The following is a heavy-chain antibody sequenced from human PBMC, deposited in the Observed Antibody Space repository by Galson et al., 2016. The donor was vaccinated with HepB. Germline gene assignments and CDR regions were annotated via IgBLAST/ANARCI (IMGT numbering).Heavy chain of an antibody. CDR3: AREGKGGFDI. J-gene: IGHJ3*02. V-gene: IGHV3-7*01. CDR1: GFTFSNSW. Sequence: SLRLSCAASGFTFSNSWMSWVRQAPGEGLEWLVNIKQDGTQKDYVDSVKGRFTISRANAKNALDLQMNRLSIEDTAVYSCAREGKGGFDIWGQGTMVTVSS. CDR2: IKQDGTQK. D-gene: IGHD2-15*01.